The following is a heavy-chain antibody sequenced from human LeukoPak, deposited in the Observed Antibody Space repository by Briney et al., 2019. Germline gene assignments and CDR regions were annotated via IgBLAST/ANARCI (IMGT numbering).Heavy chain of an antibody. CDR2: ISSSGSTI. CDR1: GFTFSSYE. V-gene: IGHV3-48*03. D-gene: IGHD5-18*01. CDR3: AREPREYSYGGAFDI. J-gene: IGHJ3*02. Sequence: GGSLRLSCAASGFTFSSYEMNWVRQAPGKGLEWVSYISSSGSTIYYADSVKGRFTISRDNAKNSLYLQMNSLRAEDTAVYYCAREPREYSYGGAFDIWGQGTMVTVSS.